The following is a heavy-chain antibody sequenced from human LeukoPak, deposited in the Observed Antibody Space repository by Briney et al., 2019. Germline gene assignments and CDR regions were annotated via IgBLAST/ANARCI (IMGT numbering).Heavy chain of an antibody. Sequence: ASVKVSRKGSEYTFTNYAVHWVRQAPGQRLEWLGWINPGNGDTKYSQNFQSRVTVTSDTSAATAYVELNSLTSEDTAVYYCARERWHCRVNCYSVYYYALDVWGQGTTVTVSS. J-gene: IGHJ6*02. CDR2: INPGNGDT. V-gene: IGHV1-3*01. CDR3: ARERWHCRVNCYSVYYYALDV. CDR1: EYTFTNYA. D-gene: IGHD2-15*01.